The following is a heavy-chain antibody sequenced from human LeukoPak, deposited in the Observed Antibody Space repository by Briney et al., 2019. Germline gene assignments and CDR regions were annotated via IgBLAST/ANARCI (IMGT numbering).Heavy chain of an antibody. CDR2: ISVDGSAT. V-gene: IGHV3-30*04. Sequence: GGSLRLSCTASGFTFGDYAMNWLRQTPDRGLFWVAAISVDGSATNYADSVKGRFTISRDNSKNILYLQMNNLRPDDTAVYYCARDFGYWGQGTLVTVSS. J-gene: IGHJ4*02. CDR1: GFTFGDYA. CDR3: ARDFGY.